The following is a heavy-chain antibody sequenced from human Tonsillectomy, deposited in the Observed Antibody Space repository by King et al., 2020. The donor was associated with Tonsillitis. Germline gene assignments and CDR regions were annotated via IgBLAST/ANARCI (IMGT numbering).Heavy chain of an antibody. CDR3: ARQNYGCMDG. D-gene: IGHD4-17*01. V-gene: IGHV4-59*08. CDR2: IYNSGNT. Sequence: QLQESGPGLVKPSETLSLTCTVSGGSISHYYWTWIRQPPGKGLEWVGYIYNSGNTNYNTSLKSRVTISVDTSKKQFYLKLNAVTAADTSVYYCARQNYGCMDGWGPGSTVTVSS. J-gene: IGHJ6*02. CDR1: GGSISHYY.